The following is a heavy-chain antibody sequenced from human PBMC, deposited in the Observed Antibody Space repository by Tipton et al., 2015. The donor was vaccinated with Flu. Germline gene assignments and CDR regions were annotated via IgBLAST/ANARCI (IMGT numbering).Heavy chain of an antibody. D-gene: IGHD1-26*01. CDR2: INHSGTV. CDR1: GGSFSGYY. Sequence: TLSLTCAVYGGSFSGYYWTWIRQPPGKGLGWIGQINHSGTVDYNPSLKSRATISIDTSKKQFSLKLKSVTAADTAVYYCARPLLGLLLAFDVWGQGTMVPVSS. V-gene: IGHV4-34*01. CDR3: ARPLLGLLLAFDV. J-gene: IGHJ3*01.